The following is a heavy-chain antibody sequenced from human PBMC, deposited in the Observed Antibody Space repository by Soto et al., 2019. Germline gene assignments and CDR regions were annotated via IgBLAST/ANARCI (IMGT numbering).Heavy chain of an antibody. CDR1: GGSISSGGYY. CDR2: IYYSGST. CDR3: ARDLRRAYNWFDP. D-gene: IGHD3-10*01. Sequence: SETLSLTCTVSGGSISSGGYYWSWIRQHPGKGLEWIGYIYYSGSTYYNPSLKSRVTISVDTSKNQFSLKLSSVTAADTAVYYCARDLRRAYNWFDPWGQGTLVTVSS. J-gene: IGHJ5*02. V-gene: IGHV4-31*03.